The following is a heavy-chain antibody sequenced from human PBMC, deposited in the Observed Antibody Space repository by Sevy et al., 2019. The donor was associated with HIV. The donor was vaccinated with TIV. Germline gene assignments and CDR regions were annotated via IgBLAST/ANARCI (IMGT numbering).Heavy chain of an antibody. Sequence: GGSLRLSCAASGFTFSSYSMNWVRQAPGKGLEWVSSISSSSYKYYADSVKGRFTISSDNAKNSLYLQMNSLRAEDTAMYYCARDSIAAAGTRYFDYWGQGTLVTVSS. CDR3: ARDSIAAAGTRYFDY. V-gene: IGHV3-21*01. CDR2: ISSSSYK. J-gene: IGHJ4*02. CDR1: GFTFSSYS. D-gene: IGHD6-13*01.